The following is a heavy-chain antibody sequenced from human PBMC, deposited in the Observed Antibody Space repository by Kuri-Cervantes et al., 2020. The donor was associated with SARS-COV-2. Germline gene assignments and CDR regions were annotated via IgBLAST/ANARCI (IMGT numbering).Heavy chain of an antibody. CDR3: ACPGKTPAAY. Sequence: GESLKISCAASGFTFSSYWMSWVRQAPGKGLEWVANIKQDGSEKYYVDSVKGRFTISRDNAKNSLYLQMKSLRAEDTAVYYCACPGKTPAAYWGQGTLVTVSS. CDR2: IKQDGSEK. D-gene: IGHD2-15*01. V-gene: IGHV3-7*01. CDR1: GFTFSSYW. J-gene: IGHJ4*02.